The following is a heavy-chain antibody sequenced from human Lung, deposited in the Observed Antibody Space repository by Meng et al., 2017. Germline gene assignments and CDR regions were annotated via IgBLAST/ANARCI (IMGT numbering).Heavy chain of an antibody. V-gene: IGHV4-34*01. CDR1: GGSFSDYY. D-gene: IGHD4-11*01. CDR3: ARGPTTMAHDFDY. CDR2: INHSGST. J-gene: IGHJ4*02. Sequence: HGQLPQWGAGLLKPSETLSLHCVVSGGSFSDYYWSWVRQPPGKGLEWIGEINHSGSTNYNPSLESRATISVDTSQNNLSLKLSSVTAADSAVYYCARGPTTMAHDFDYWGQGTLVTVSS.